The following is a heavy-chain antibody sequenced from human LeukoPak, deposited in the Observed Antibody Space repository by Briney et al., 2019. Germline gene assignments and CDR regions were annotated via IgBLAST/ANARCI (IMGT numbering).Heavy chain of an antibody. V-gene: IGHV3-21*01. Sequence: PGGSLRLSCAASGFTFSSYSMNWVRQAPGKGLEWVSSISSSSSYIYYADSVKGRFTISRDNAKNSLYLQMNSLRAEDTAVYYCARDSYGDYGPYYFDYWGQRTLVTVSS. CDR1: GFTFSSYS. CDR3: ARDSYGDYGPYYFDY. CDR2: ISSSSSYI. J-gene: IGHJ4*02. D-gene: IGHD4-17*01.